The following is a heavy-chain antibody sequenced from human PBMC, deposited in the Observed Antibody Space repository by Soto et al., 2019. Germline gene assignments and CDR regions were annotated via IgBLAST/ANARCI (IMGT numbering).Heavy chain of an antibody. Sequence: ASVKVSCKASGYTFTSYAMHWVRQAPGQRLEWMGWINAGNGNTKYSQKFQGRVTITRDTSASTAYMELSSLRSEDTAVYYCAREGGGYYGSGGQYGMDVWGQGTTVTVSS. CDR1: GYTFTSYA. J-gene: IGHJ6*02. CDR2: INAGNGNT. CDR3: AREGGGYYGSGGQYGMDV. V-gene: IGHV1-3*01. D-gene: IGHD3-10*01.